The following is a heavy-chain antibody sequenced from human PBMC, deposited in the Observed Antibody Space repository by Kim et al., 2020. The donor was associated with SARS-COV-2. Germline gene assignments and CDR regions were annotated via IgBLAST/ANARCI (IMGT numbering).Heavy chain of an antibody. V-gene: IGHV3-48*04. CDR3: ARVATRGSSSWVPIYYYGMDV. CDR1: GFTFSSYS. Sequence: GGSLRLSCAASGFTFSSYSMNWVRQAPGKGLEWVSYISSSSSTIYYADSVKGRFTISRDNAKNSLYLQMNSLRAEDTAVYYCARVATRGSSSWVPIYYYGMDVWGQGTTVTVSS. CDR2: ISSSSSTI. D-gene: IGHD6-13*01. J-gene: IGHJ6*02.